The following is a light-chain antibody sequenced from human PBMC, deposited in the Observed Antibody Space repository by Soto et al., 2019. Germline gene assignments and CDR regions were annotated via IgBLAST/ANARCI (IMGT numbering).Light chain of an antibody. Sequence: SYELTQPPSVSVAPGQTAKITCGGNNIRNRHVHWYQQKPGQAPVLVVYDDSARPSSIPERFSGSKSGNTATLIISRVEAGDEADYYCQVWESISSPPYVFGTGTKVTVL. V-gene: IGLV3-21*02. J-gene: IGLJ1*01. CDR2: DDS. CDR1: NIRNRH. CDR3: QVWESISSPPYV.